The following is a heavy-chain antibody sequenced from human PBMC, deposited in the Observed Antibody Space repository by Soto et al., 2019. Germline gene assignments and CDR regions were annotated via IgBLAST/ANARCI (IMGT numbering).Heavy chain of an antibody. CDR1: GYTFTSYD. D-gene: IGHD3-3*01. Sequence: ASVKVSCKASGYTFTSYDINWVRQATGQGLEWMGWMNPNSGNTGYAQKIQGRVTMTRNTSISTAYMELSSLRSEDTAVYYCARLLLSPYYYYMDVWGKGTTVTVSS. J-gene: IGHJ6*03. V-gene: IGHV1-8*01. CDR3: ARLLLSPYYYYMDV. CDR2: MNPNSGNT.